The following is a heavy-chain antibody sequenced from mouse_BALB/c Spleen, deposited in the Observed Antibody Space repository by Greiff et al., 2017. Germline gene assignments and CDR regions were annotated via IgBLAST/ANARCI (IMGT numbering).Heavy chain of an antibody. Sequence: VKLMESGPGLVAPSQSLSITCTVSGFSLTSYGVHWVRQPPGKGLEWLGVIWAGGSTNYNSALMSRLSISKDNSKSQVFLKMNSLQTDDTAMYYCARGGYGSSPTYAMDYWGQGTSVTVSS. CDR1: GFSLTSYG. D-gene: IGHD1-1*01. CDR2: IWAGGST. V-gene: IGHV2-9*02. J-gene: IGHJ4*01. CDR3: ARGGYGSSPTYAMDY.